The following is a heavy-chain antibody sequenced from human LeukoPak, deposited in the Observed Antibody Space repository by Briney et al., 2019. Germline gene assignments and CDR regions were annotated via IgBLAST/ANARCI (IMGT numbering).Heavy chain of an antibody. V-gene: IGHV4-34*01. CDR1: GGSFSGYY. D-gene: IGHD6-19*01. CDR3: ARDRGWYRYFDY. Sequence: SETLSLTCAVYGGSFSGYYWSWIRQPPGKGLEWIGEINHSGSTNYNPSLKSRVTISVDTSKNQFSLKLSSVTAADTAVYYCARDRGWYRYFDYWGQGTLVTVSS. J-gene: IGHJ4*02. CDR2: INHSGST.